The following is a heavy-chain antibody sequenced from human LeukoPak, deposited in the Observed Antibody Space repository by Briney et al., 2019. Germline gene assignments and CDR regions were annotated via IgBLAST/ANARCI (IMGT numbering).Heavy chain of an antibody. Sequence: GGSLRLSCAASGFTFRSSWMHWVRQAPGKGLVWVSRINTDGSGTIYADSVKGRFTISRDNAKNTLYLQMNSLRAEDTAVYYCARDSPYGTAGYWGQGTLVTVSS. CDR2: INTDGSGT. V-gene: IGHV3-74*01. CDR1: GFTFRSSW. CDR3: ARDSPYGTAGY. J-gene: IGHJ4*02. D-gene: IGHD2-8*02.